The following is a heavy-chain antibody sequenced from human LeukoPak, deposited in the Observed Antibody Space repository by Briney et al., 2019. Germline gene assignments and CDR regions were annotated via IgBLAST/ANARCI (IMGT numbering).Heavy chain of an antibody. J-gene: IGHJ6*03. Sequence: GESLKISSKGSGYSFTSYWIGWVRQMPGKLLEWMVIIYPGDSDTRYSPSFQGQVTISADKSISTAYLQWSSLKASDTAMYYCARLYYGSGSYKYMDVWGKGTTVTVSS. CDR1: GYSFTSYW. CDR3: ARLYYGSGSYKYMDV. CDR2: IYPGDSDT. V-gene: IGHV5-51*01. D-gene: IGHD3-10*01.